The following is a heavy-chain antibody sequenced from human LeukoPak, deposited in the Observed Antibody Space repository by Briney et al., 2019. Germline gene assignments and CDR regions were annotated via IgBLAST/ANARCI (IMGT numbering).Heavy chain of an antibody. CDR3: AKDAKDGYSPNFDY. Sequence: PGGTLRLSCAASGFTFSSYGMHWVRQAPGKGVEGEAVICYDGSNKYYADSVKGRFTISRDNSKNTLYLQMNSLRAEDTAVYYCAKDAKDGYSPNFDYWGQGTLVTVSS. V-gene: IGHV3-33*06. CDR1: GFTFSSYG. D-gene: IGHD5-24*01. J-gene: IGHJ4*02. CDR2: ICYDGSNK.